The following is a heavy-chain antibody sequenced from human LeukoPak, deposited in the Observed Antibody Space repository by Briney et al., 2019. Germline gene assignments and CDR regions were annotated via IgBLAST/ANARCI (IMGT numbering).Heavy chain of an antibody. CDR2: INPSGGST. J-gene: IGHJ4*02. CDR1: GYTFTSYY. D-gene: IGHD3-22*01. V-gene: IGHV1-46*01. Sequence: ASVKVSCKASGYTFTSYYMHWVRQAPGQGLEWMGIINPSGGSTSYAQKFQGRVTMTRDTSTSTVYMELSSLRSEDTAAYYCARGRYSESRYYFAWYYWGQGTLVTVSS. CDR3: ARGRYSESRYYFAWYY.